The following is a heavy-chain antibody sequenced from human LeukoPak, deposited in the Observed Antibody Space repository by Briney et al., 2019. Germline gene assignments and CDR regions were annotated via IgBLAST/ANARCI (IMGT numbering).Heavy chain of an antibody. D-gene: IGHD3-10*01. Sequence: PSETLSLTCTVSGGSISGSSYYWDWIRQPPGKGLQWIGSIYYSGSTYYNPSLKSQVTISVDTSKNQFSLKLSSVTAADTAVYYCARHSVHWFDPWGPWGQGTLVTVSS. CDR1: GGSISGSSYY. J-gene: IGHJ5*02. CDR2: IYYSGST. V-gene: IGHV4-39*01. CDR3: ARHSVHWFDPWGP.